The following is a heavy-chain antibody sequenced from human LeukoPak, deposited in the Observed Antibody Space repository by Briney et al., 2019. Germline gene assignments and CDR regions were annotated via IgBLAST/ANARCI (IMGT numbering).Heavy chain of an antibody. Sequence: GGSLRLSCAASGFTVSNNRLSWVRQAPGMGLEWVSTIYSDGNTYYSDSVKGRFTISRDGSKNTLYLQLNSLRTEDTAIYYCVREREGSNSEHWGQGTLVTVSS. J-gene: IGHJ1*01. CDR3: VREREGSNSEH. CDR2: IYSDGNT. V-gene: IGHV3-53*01. CDR1: GFTVSNNR. D-gene: IGHD1-26*01.